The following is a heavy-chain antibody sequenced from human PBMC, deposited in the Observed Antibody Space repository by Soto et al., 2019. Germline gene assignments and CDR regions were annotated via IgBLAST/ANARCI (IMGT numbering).Heavy chain of an antibody. CDR2: ISGSGGST. J-gene: IGHJ4*02. CDR3: AKDYYDSSGYWSPFFDY. V-gene: IGHV3-23*01. CDR1: GFTFSSYA. D-gene: IGHD3-22*01. Sequence: PGGSLRLSCAASGFTFSSYAMGWVRQATGKGLEWVSAISGSGGSTYYADSVKGRFTISRDNSKNTLYLQMNSLRAEDTAVYYCAKDYYDSSGYWSPFFDYWGQGTLVTVSS.